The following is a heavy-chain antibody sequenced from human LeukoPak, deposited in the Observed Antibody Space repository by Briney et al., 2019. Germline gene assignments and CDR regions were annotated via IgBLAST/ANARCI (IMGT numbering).Heavy chain of an antibody. CDR2: IKQDGSEK. V-gene: IGHV3-7*04. D-gene: IGHD5-12*01. Sequence: GGSLRLSCAASGFTFSSYWMSWVRQAPGKGLHWVANIKQDGSEKYYVDSVKGRFTISRDNAKNSLYLQMNSLRAEDTAVYYCARGGGYGPDYFDYWGQGTLVTVSS. J-gene: IGHJ4*02. CDR3: ARGGGYGPDYFDY. CDR1: GFTFSSYW.